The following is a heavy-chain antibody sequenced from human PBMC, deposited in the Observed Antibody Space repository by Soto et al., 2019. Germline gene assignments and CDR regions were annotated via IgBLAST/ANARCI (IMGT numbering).Heavy chain of an antibody. J-gene: IGHJ6*02. V-gene: IGHV3-23*01. CDR2: MSSSGGT. Sequence: EVQLLESGGGLVQPGGSLRLSCAASGFTFSSFPMSWVRQAPGKGLEWVSAMSSSGGTYSADSVKGRFTISRDNSKNTLYLQMNSLGDEDTAVYYCAKDNSSRGWYGTPTYFYSGRDVWGQGATVTVSS. CDR1: GFTFSSFP. D-gene: IGHD6-19*01. CDR3: AKDNSSRGWYGTPTYFYSGRDV.